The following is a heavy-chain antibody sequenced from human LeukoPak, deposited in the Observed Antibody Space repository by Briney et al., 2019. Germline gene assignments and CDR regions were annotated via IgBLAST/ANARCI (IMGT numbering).Heavy chain of an antibody. CDR3: ARDNRPGSRASAFDI. D-gene: IGHD6-6*01. Sequence: GGSLRLSCAASGFTVSSNYMSWVRQAPGKGLEWVSGITWNGGSTGYADSVKGRFTISRDNAKNSLYLQMNSLRAEDTAFYYCARDNRPGSRASAFDIWGPGTMVTVSS. CDR1: GFTVSSNY. CDR2: ITWNGGST. J-gene: IGHJ3*02. V-gene: IGHV3-20*04.